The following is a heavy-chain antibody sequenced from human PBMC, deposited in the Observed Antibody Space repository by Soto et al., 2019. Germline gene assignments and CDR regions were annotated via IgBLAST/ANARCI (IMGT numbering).Heavy chain of an antibody. CDR3: AREETAWPLAYGLDV. D-gene: IGHD2-21*02. CDR1: GFTFSSYS. CDR2: IGTCSDI. Sequence: GGSLRLSCAASGFTFSSYSMHWVRQAPGKGLEWVASIGTCSDIYYADSVKGRFTVSRDNAKNSLSLQMNSLRAEDTGVYYCAREETAWPLAYGLDVWGQGTTVTVSS. J-gene: IGHJ6*02. V-gene: IGHV3-21*01.